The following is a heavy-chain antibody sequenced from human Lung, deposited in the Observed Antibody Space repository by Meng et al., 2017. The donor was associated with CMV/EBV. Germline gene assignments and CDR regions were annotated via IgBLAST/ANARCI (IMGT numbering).Heavy chain of an antibody. CDR2: INPKSGGT. J-gene: IGHJ6*02. CDR3: ARVKRYCTGGTCSSTGYYGMDV. D-gene: IGHD2-15*01. V-gene: IGHV1-2*02. Sequence: ASVKVSCKASGYNFTAYYIHWVRQAPGQGLEWMGWINPKSGGTNYAQKFQGRITMTGDTSITTAYMELSRLRSDDMAVYHCARVKRYCTGGTCSSTGYYGMDVSGQRXTVSVSS. CDR1: GYNFTAYY.